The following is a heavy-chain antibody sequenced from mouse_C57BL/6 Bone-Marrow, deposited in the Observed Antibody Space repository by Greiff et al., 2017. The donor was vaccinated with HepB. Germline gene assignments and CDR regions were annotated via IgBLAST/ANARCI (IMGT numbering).Heavy chain of an antibody. CDR1: GYTFTDYT. J-gene: IGHJ3*01. Sequence: QVQLQQSGAELVRPGASVKLSCKASGYTFTDYTINWVKQRPGQGLEWIARIDPGSGNTYYNEKFKGKATMTAEKSSSTAYMQLSSLTSEDSAVYFCARYDGGFAYWGQGTLVTVSA. V-gene: IGHV1-76*01. CDR2: IDPGSGNT. CDR3: ARYDGGFAY. D-gene: IGHD1-2*01.